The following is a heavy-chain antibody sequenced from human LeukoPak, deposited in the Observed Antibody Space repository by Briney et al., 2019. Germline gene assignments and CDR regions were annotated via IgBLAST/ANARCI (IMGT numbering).Heavy chain of an antibody. CDR1: GYTFTDYY. D-gene: IGHD5-12*01. V-gene: IGHV1-69-2*01. Sequence: ASVKVSCKVSGYTFTDYYMHWVQQAPGKGLEWMGLVDPEDGETIYAEKFQGRVTITTDESTSTAYMELSSLRSEDTAVYYCARGRMRRYSGYDWDYWGQGTLVTVSS. CDR3: ARGRMRRYSGYDWDY. CDR2: VDPEDGET. J-gene: IGHJ4*02.